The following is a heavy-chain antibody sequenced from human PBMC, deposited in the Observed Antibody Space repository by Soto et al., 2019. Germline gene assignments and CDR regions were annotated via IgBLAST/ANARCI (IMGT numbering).Heavy chain of an antibody. V-gene: IGHV3-30-3*01. CDR2: ISYDGSNK. Sequence: PGGSLRLSCAASGFTFSRYAMHWVRQAPGKGLEWVAVISYDGSNKYYADSVKGRFTISRDNSKNTLYLQMNSLRAEDTAVYYCARDRIIATPSHYYYGMDVWGQGTTVTVSS. CDR1: GFTFSRYA. D-gene: IGHD2-15*01. CDR3: ARDRIIATPSHYYYGMDV. J-gene: IGHJ6*02.